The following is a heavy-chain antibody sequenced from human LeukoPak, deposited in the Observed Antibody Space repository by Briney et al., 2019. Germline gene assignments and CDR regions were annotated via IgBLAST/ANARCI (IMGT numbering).Heavy chain of an antibody. Sequence: SETLSLTCTVSGGSISSGGYYWSWIRQPLGKGLEWIGYIYHSGSTYYNPSLKSRVTISVDRSKNQFSLKLSSVTAADTAVYYCARGYYYYYYMDVWGKGTTVTVSS. J-gene: IGHJ6*03. V-gene: IGHV4-30-2*01. CDR1: GGSISSGGYY. CDR2: IYHSGST. CDR3: ARGYYYYYYMDV.